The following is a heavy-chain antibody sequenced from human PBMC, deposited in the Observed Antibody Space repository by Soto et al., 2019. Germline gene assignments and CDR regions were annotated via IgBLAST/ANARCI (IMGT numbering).Heavy chain of an antibody. J-gene: IGHJ6*02. CDR3: ARLAPIAAADGMDV. V-gene: IGHV4-38-2*01. D-gene: IGHD6-13*01. CDR1: GYSISSGYY. CDR2: IYHSGST. Sequence: PSETLSLTCAVSGYSISSGYYWGWIRQSPGKGLGWIGSIYHSGSTYYNPSLKSRVIISVDTSKNQFSLKLSSVTAADTAVYYCARLAPIAAADGMDVWGQGTTVTVSS.